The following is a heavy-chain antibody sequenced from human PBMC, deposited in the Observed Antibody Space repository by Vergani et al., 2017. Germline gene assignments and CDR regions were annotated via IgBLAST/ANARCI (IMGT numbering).Heavy chain of an antibody. J-gene: IGHJ4*02. D-gene: IGHD2-15*01. V-gene: IGHV4-59*08. CDR1: FDSIRNLY. CDR3: ARGSCLGGTCNKPLFDQ. CDR2: IHYSENT. Sequence: QVQLQESGPGLVKSSETLSLTCSVSFDSIRNLYCNWIRQPPGKGLEWIGSIHYSENTNYNPSLKTRLTISEDTSKNQFSLKLTSVTAADTAVYYCARGSCLGGTCNKPLFDQWGRGTLVTVSS.